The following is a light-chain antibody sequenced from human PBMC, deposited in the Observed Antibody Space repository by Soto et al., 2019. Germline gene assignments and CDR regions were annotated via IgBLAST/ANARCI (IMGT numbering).Light chain of an antibody. V-gene: IGLV2-8*01. Sequence: QSALTQPPSASGSPGQSVTISCTGTSSDVGAYNYVSWYQQLPGKAPKLIIYEVSKRPSGVPDRFSGSKSGNTASLTVSGLQVEYGADYYCTSYAGTYSFFYVFESGTKVTVL. CDR2: EVS. J-gene: IGLJ1*01. CDR1: SSDVGAYNY. CDR3: TSYAGTYSFFYV.